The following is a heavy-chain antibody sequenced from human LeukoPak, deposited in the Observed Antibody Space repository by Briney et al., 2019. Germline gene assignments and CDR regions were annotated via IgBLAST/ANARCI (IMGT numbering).Heavy chain of an antibody. CDR3: ARVAAAVRWLHQAGGPRHFDS. J-gene: IGHJ4*02. V-gene: IGHV4-59*01. Sequence: SETLSLTCTVSGDSISNYYWSWLRQPPGKGLEWIGHIYYSGSTNSNPSLKSRVTISVDTSKNQFSLKLNSVTAADTAVYYCARVAAAVRWLHQAGGPRHFDSWGQGTLVTVSS. CDR2: IYYSGST. CDR1: GDSISNYY. D-gene: IGHD5-24*01.